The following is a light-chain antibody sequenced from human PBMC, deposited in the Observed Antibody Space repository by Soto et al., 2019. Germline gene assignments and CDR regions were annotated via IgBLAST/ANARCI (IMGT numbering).Light chain of an antibody. V-gene: IGKV1-5*03. J-gene: IGKJ1*01. CDR2: GVS. CDR3: QQYADYSWT. CDR1: QTIGDW. Sequence: DIQMTQSPSTLSASVGDRVTITCRASQTIGDWLAWFQQKPGKAPNLLIYGVSSVESGVPSRFSGSGSGTTFTLTISNLQPDDFATYYCQQYADYSWTFRQGTRVESK.